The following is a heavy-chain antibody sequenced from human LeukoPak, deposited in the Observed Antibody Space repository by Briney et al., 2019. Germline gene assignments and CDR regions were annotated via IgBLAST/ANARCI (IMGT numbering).Heavy chain of an antibody. CDR3: AREVSGSSYFDY. Sequence: SGGSLRLSCAASGFTFSTYWMHWVRQAPGKGLVWVSRINNVGSTTTYADSVKGRFTISRDNAKNTLYLQMNSLRVEDTAVYYCAREVSGSSYFDYWGQGTQVTVSS. D-gene: IGHD1-26*01. CDR2: INNVGSTT. CDR1: GFTFSTYW. V-gene: IGHV3-74*01. J-gene: IGHJ4*02.